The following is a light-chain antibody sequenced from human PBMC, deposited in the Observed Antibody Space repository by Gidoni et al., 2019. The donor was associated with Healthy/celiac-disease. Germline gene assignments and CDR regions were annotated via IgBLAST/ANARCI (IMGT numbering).Light chain of an antibody. Sequence: EIVLTQSTGTLSLSPGERATLSCRASQSVSSSYLAWYQQKPGQAPRLLIYGASSRATGIPDRFSGSGSGTDFTLTISRLEPEDFAVYRDTFGQGTKLEIK. CDR2: GAS. CDR1: QSVSSSY. V-gene: IGKV3-20*01. J-gene: IGKJ2*01. CDR3: T.